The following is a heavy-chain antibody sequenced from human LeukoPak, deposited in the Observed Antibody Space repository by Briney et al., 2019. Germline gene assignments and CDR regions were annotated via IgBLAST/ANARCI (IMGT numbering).Heavy chain of an antibody. CDR2: ISAYNGNT. J-gene: IGHJ4*02. Sequence: ASVKVSCKASGYTFSTYPMNWVRQAPGQGLEWMGWISAYNGNTNYAQKLQGRVTMTTDTSTSTAYMELRSLRSDDTAVYYCARYYDFWSGYFDYWGQGTLVTVSS. CDR3: ARYYDFWSGYFDY. D-gene: IGHD3-3*01. V-gene: IGHV1-18*01. CDR1: GYTFSTYP.